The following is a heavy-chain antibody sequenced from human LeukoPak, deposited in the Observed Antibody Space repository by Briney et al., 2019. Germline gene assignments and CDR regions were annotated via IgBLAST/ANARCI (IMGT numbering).Heavy chain of an antibody. J-gene: IGHJ3*02. V-gene: IGHV3-30*18. CDR1: GFTFSSYG. CDR3: AKDKGGGYGNDAFDI. CDR2: ISYDGTNQ. D-gene: IGHD3-16*01. Sequence: PGRSLRLSCAASGFTFSSYGIHWVRQAPGRGLEWVAVISYDGTNQYYADSVKGRFTISRDNSKNTMYPQMNRLKAEDTAVYYCAKDKGGGYGNDAFDIWGRGTMVTVSS.